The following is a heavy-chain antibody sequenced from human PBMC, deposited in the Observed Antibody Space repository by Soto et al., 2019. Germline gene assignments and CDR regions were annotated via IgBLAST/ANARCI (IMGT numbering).Heavy chain of an antibody. CDR2: INHSGST. V-gene: IGHV4-34*01. CDR3: ARVHCSSTSCYAYNWFDP. CDR1: GGSFSGYY. D-gene: IGHD2-2*01. Sequence: SETLSLTCAVYGGSFSGYYWSWIRQPPGKGLEWIGEINHSGSTNYNPSLKSRVTISVDTSKNQFSLKLSSVTAADTAVYYCARVHCSSTSCYAYNWFDPWGQGTLVTVSS. J-gene: IGHJ5*02.